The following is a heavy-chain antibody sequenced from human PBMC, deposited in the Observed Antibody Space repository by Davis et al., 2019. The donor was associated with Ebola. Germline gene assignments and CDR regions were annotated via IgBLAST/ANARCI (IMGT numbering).Heavy chain of an antibody. CDR1: GFTFRSNG. D-gene: IGHD5-12*01. J-gene: IGHJ4*02. CDR3: ARAGSIVATIYYFDY. Sequence: GGSLRLSCAAPGFTFRSNGMPWVRQAPGKGLEWVAVISYDGSNKYYADSVKGRFTISRDNSKNTLYLQMNSLRAEDTAVYYCARAGSIVATIYYFDYWGQGTLVTVSS. CDR2: ISYDGSNK. V-gene: IGHV3-30*03.